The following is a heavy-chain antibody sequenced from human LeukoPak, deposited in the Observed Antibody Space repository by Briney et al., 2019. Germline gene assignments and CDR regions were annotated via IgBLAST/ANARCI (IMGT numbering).Heavy chain of an antibody. J-gene: IGHJ4*02. CDR3: VRDIGSYPPEK. D-gene: IGHD1-26*01. Sequence: GGSLRLSCAASGFSVSRTYMSWVRQAPGKGLEWVSLMYSHGLTSYGDSVRGRFTISRDTSKNTLHLQMNSLRAEDTAIYYCVRDIGSYPPEKWGQGTLVTVSS. CDR1: GFSVSRTY. CDR2: MYSHGLT. V-gene: IGHV3-53*01.